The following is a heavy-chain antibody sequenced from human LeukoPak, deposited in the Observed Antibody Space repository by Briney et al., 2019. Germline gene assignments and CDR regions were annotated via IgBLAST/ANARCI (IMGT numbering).Heavy chain of an antibody. CDR1: GFTFSSYA. Sequence: SGGSLRLSCAASGFTFSSYAMSWVRQAPGKGLEWVSAISGSGGSTYYADSVKGRFTISRDNSKNTLYLQMNSLRDEDTAVYYCARDTFYYFDYWGQGTLVTVSS. CDR2: ISGSGGST. V-gene: IGHV3-23*01. CDR3: ARDTFYYFDY. J-gene: IGHJ4*02.